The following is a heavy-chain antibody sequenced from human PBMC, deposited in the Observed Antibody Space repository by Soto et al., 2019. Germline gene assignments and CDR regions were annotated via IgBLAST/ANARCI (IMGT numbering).Heavy chain of an antibody. CDR1: GFTFSSYG. J-gene: IGHJ4*02. D-gene: IGHD2-2*01. CDR3: AKDTCVGSTSCYGLFDY. CDR2: ISWNSGSI. V-gene: IGHV3-9*01. Sequence: GGSLRLSCAASGFTFSSYGMHWVRQAPGKGLEWVAGISWNSGSIGYADSVKGRFTISRDNAKNSLYLQMNSLRAEDTALYYFAKDTCVGSTSCYGLFDYWGQGTLVTVSS.